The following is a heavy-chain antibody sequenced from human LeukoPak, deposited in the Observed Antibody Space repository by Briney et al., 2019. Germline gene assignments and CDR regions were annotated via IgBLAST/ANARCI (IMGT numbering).Heavy chain of an antibody. CDR1: GYTFTSYA. V-gene: IGHV1-69*05. CDR3: ARVRRGYCSSTSCSDAFDI. J-gene: IGHJ3*02. Sequence: ASVKVSCKASGYTFTSYAISWVRQAPGQGLEWMGGIIPIFGTANYAQKFQGRVTITTDESTSTAYMELSSLRSEDTAVYYCARVRRGYCSSTSCSDAFDIWGQGTMVTVSS. CDR2: IIPIFGTA. D-gene: IGHD2-2*01.